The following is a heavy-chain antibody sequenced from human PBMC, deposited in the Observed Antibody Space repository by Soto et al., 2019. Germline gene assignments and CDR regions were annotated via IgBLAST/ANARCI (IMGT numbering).Heavy chain of an antibody. CDR2: ISAYNGNT. Sequence: QVQLVQSGAEVKKPGASVKVSCKASGYTFTSYGISWVRQAPGQGLEWMGWISAYNGNTNYAQKLQGRVTMTTDTSTSTAYMELRSPRSDVTAVYYCARDRTFDPPITITGTIDYWGQGTQVTVSS. V-gene: IGHV1-18*01. CDR1: GYTFTSYG. J-gene: IGHJ4*02. CDR3: ARDRTFDPPITITGTIDY. D-gene: IGHD1-20*01.